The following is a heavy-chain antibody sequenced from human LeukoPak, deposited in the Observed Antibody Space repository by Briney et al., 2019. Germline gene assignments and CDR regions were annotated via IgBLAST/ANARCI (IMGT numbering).Heavy chain of an antibody. V-gene: IGHV1-18*01. D-gene: IGHD2-2*01. CDR1: GYTFTSYG. Sequence: GASVKVSCKASGYTFTSYGISWVRQAPGQGLEWMGWISTYNGNTNYAQKLQGRVTMTTDTSTSTAYMELRSLRSDDTAVYYCARVEGYCSSTSCLQYWFDPWAREPWSPSPQ. CDR2: ISTYNGNT. CDR3: ARVEGYCSSTSCLQYWFDP. J-gene: IGHJ5*02.